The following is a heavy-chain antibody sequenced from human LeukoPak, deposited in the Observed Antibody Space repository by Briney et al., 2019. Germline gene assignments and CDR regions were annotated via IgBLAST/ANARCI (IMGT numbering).Heavy chain of an antibody. V-gene: IGHV4-34*01. CDR3: ARGTVAAAGTYYFDY. D-gene: IGHD6-13*01. Sequence: PSETLSLTCAVYGGSFSGYYWSWIRQPPGKGLECIGEINHSGSTNYNPSLKSRVTISVDTSKNQFSLKLSSVTAADTAVYYCARGTVAAAGTYYFDYWGQGTLVTVSS. J-gene: IGHJ4*02. CDR2: INHSGST. CDR1: GGSFSGYY.